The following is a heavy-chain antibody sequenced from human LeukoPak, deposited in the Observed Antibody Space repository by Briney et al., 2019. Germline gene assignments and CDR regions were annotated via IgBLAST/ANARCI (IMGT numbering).Heavy chain of an antibody. V-gene: IGHV3-7*01. CDR1: RFTLSGYW. J-gene: IGHJ4*02. CDR2: IKPDGSET. Sequence: GGSLSLSCAASRFTLSGYWMSWVRQAPGKGPEWVANIKPDGSETYYVDSLRGRFTISRDNAKNSPYLQLNSLRAEDTAIYYCVRYDFWSGYHHFDYWGQGTLVTVSS. D-gene: IGHD3-3*01. CDR3: VRYDFWSGYHHFDY.